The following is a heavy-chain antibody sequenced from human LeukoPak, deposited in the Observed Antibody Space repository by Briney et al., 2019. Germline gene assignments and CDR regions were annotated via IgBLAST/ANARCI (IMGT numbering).Heavy chain of an antibody. Sequence: ASVKVSCTASGYTFTSYGISWVRQAPGQGLEWMGWISAYNGNTNYAQKLQGRVTMTTDTSTSTAYMELRSLRSDDTAVYYCARNKCSGGSCYSRWFDPWGQGTLVTVSS. J-gene: IGHJ5*02. D-gene: IGHD2-15*01. CDR3: ARNKCSGGSCYSRWFDP. V-gene: IGHV1-18*04. CDR2: ISAYNGNT. CDR1: GYTFTSYG.